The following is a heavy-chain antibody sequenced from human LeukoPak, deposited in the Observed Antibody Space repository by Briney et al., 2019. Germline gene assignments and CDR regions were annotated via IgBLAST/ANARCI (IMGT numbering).Heavy chain of an antibody. CDR2: IYPGDSDT. CDR3: ARHGDIAAATFEY. V-gene: IGHV5-51*01. J-gene: IGHJ4*02. CDR1: GYSFSSHW. D-gene: IGHD6-13*01. Sequence: GESLKISCKGSGYSFSSHWIVWVRQMPGKGLEWMGIIYPGDSDTKYSPSFQGQVTISADKSISTAYLQWSSLKASDTAMYYCARHGDIAAATFEYWGQGNLVTVSS.